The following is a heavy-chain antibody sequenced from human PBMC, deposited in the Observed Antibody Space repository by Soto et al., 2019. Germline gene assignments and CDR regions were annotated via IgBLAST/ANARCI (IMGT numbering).Heavy chain of an antibody. CDR3: ARTSGYYFYDY. D-gene: IGHD3-3*01. CDR1: GYAFTSYA. CDR2: INAGNGNT. J-gene: IGHJ4*02. V-gene: IGHV1-3*01. Sequence: QVQLVQSGAEVKKPGASVKVSCKTSGYAFTSYAMHWVRQAPGQRLEWMGWINAGNGNTKYSQKFQGRVTITRDTSASTAYMELSSLRSEDTAVYYCARTSGYYFYDYWGQGTLVTVSS.